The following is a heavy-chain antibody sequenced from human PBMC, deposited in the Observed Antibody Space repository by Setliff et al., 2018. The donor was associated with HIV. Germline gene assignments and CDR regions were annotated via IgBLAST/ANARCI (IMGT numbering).Heavy chain of an antibody. CDR1: GSSISSNSY. D-gene: IGHD2-8*02. J-gene: IGHJ3*01. Sequence: SETLSLTCSVSGSSISSNSYWWAWIRQPPGKGLEYIGTIYHRGGTFNNPSLESRVVMSVDTSKNQFSLKLTPVAAADTATYYCARDTGVNVAPDGRGYHTFDFWGRGTMVTVSS. V-gene: IGHV4-38-2*02. CDR2: IYHRGGT. CDR3: ARDTGVNVAPDGRGYHTFDF.